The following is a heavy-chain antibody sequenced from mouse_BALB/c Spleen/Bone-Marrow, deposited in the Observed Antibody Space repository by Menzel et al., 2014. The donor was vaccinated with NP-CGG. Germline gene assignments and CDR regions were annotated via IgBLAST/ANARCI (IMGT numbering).Heavy chain of an antibody. J-gene: IGHJ3*01. CDR3: ARGRDYDVFSY. CDR1: GYTFTSYW. V-gene: IGHV1-74*04. Sequence: VQLQQSAAELVRPGASVKLSCKASGYTFTSYWMNWVKQRPEQGLEWIGRIDPYDSETHYNQKFKDKAILTVDKSSSTAYMQLSSLTSEDAAVYYCARGRDYDVFSYMGQGTLVTVSA. D-gene: IGHD2-4*01. CDR2: IDPYDSET.